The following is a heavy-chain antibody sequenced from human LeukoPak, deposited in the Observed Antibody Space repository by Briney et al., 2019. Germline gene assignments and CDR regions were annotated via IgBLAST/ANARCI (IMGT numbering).Heavy chain of an antibody. V-gene: IGHV4-34*01. CDR1: GGSFSGYY. CDR2: INHSGST. Sequence: PSETLSLTCAVYGGSFSGYYWSWIRQPPGKGLEWIGEINHSGSTNYNPSLKSRVTISVDTSKNQFSLKLSSVTAADTAVYYCARVSYCGGDCGNWGRGTLVIVSS. CDR3: ARVSYCGGDCGN. D-gene: IGHD2-21*02. J-gene: IGHJ1*01.